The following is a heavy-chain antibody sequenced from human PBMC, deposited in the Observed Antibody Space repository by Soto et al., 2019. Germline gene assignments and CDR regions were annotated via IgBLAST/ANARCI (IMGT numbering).Heavy chain of an antibody. V-gene: IGHV1-18*04. D-gene: IGHD5-12*01. Sequence: QVQLVQSGAEVKKPGASVKVSCKASGYTFTSYGISWVRQAPGQGLEWMGWISAYNGNTNYAQKLQGRVTMTTDTSTSTASMELRSLRSDDTAVYYCASSYSGYDWAPGGWFDPWGQGPLVTVSS. CDR2: ISAYNGNT. J-gene: IGHJ5*02. CDR1: GYTFTSYG. CDR3: ASSYSGYDWAPGGWFDP.